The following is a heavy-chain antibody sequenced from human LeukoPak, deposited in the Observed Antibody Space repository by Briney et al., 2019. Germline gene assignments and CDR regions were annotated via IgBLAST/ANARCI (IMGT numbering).Heavy chain of an antibody. CDR3: ARGGIVGAILSDY. Sequence: GGSLRLSCAASGFTFSSYGMHWVRQAPGKGLEWVAVIWYDGSNKYYADSVKGRFTISRDNSKNTLYLQMNSLRAEDTAVYYCARGGIVGAILSDYWGQGTLVTVSS. D-gene: IGHD1-26*01. J-gene: IGHJ4*02. CDR2: IWYDGSNK. V-gene: IGHV3-33*01. CDR1: GFTFSSYG.